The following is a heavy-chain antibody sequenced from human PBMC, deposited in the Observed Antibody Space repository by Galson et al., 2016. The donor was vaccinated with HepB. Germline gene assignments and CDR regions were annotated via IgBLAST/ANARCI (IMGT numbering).Heavy chain of an antibody. Sequence: SLRLSCATSGFTFSTYWMSWIRLAPGKGLVRVANIKTDGSGKYHVDSVKGRFTISRDNAKNSLYLQMNSLRAEDTALYYCARGGGPAAAVWGQGTLVTVSS. V-gene: IGHV3-7*01. CDR1: GFTFSTYW. J-gene: IGHJ4*02. D-gene: IGHD6-13*01. CDR2: IKTDGSGK. CDR3: ARGGGPAAAV.